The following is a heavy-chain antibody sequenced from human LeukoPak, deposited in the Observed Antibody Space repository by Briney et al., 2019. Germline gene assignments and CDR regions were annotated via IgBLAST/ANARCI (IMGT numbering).Heavy chain of an antibody. CDR2: INHSGST. CDR1: GGSFSGYY. CDR3: ARTDSSGWWLYFDY. V-gene: IGHV4-34*01. Sequence: TSETLSLTCAVYGGSFSGYYWSWIRQPPGKGLEWIGEINHSGSTNYNPSLKSRVTISLDTSKNQFSLKLSSVTAADTAVYYCARTDSSGWWLYFDYWGQGTLVPVPS. D-gene: IGHD6-19*01. J-gene: IGHJ4*02.